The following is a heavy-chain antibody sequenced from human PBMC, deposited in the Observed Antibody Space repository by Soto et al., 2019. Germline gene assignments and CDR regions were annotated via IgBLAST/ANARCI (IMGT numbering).Heavy chain of an antibody. Sequence: PGGSLRLSCAASGFTFSSYGMHWVRQAPGKGLEWVAVIWYDGSNKYYADSVKGRFTISRDNSKNTLYLQMNSLRAEDAAVYYCARDTQRGGIAARPGWFWFDPWGQGTLVTVSS. CDR1: GFTFSSYG. D-gene: IGHD6-6*01. CDR2: IWYDGSNK. V-gene: IGHV3-33*01. CDR3: ARDTQRGGIAARPGWFWFDP. J-gene: IGHJ5*02.